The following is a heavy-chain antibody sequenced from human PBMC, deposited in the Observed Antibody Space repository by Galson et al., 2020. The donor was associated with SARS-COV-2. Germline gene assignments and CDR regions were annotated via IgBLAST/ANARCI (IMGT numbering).Heavy chain of an antibody. J-gene: IGHJ3*02. D-gene: IGHD3-16*02. V-gene: IGHV4-61*02. Sequence: SETLSLTCTVSGGSISSGSYYWSWIRQPAGKGLEWIGRIYTSGSTNYNPSLKSRVTISVDTSKNQFSLKLSSVTAADTAVYYCARAGKLLITFGGVIGVNAFDIWGQGTMVTVSS. CDR1: GGSISSGSYY. CDR2: IYTSGST. CDR3: ARAGKLLITFGGVIGVNAFDI.